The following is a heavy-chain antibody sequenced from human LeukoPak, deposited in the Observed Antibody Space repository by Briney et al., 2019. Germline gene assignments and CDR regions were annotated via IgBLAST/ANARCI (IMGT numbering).Heavy chain of an antibody. CDR2: INHSGSA. CDR1: GFDFSDYS. CDR3: ARLAKCSSTCRGKYWYFDL. Sequence: PGGSLRLSCVGSGFDFSDYSLNWVRQSPGKGLEWIGEINHSGSATYNPSLKSRVTISVDTAKNQFSLKLSSVTAADTAVYYCARLAKCSSTCRGKYWYFDLWGRGTLVTVSS. V-gene: IGHV4-34*01. D-gene: IGHD2-2*01. J-gene: IGHJ2*01.